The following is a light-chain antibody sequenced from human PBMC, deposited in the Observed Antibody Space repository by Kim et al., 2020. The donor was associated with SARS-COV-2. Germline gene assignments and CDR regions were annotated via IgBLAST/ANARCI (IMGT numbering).Light chain of an antibody. Sequence: GSRGERATLSCRASQIVSSNLAWYQQKPGQAPRLLIYGASTRATGIPARFSGSGSGTEFTLTISSLQSEDFAVYYCQQYNNWPLTFGGGTKVDIK. CDR3: QQYNNWPLT. J-gene: IGKJ4*01. V-gene: IGKV3-15*01. CDR2: GAS. CDR1: QIVSSN.